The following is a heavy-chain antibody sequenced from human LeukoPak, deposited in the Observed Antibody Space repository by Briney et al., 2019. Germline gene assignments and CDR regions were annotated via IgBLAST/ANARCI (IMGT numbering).Heavy chain of an antibody. CDR3: ARDSGRCSGCSCYGY. CDR1: GYTFTGYY. D-gene: IGHD2-15*01. Sequence: ASVKVSCKASGYTFTGYYMHWVRQAPGQGLEWMGWINPNSGGTNYAQKFQGRVTMTRDTSISTAYMELSRLRSDDTAVYYCARDSGRCSGCSCYGYWGQGTLVTVSS. J-gene: IGHJ4*02. CDR2: INPNSGGT. V-gene: IGHV1-2*02.